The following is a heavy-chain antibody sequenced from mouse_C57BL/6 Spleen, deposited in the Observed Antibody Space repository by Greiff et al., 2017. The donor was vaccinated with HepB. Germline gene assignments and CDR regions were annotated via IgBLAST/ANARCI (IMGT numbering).Heavy chain of an antibody. CDR3: ARSGNYYGSSYGY. CDR2: IYPGSGST. Sequence: QVHVKQSGAELVKPGASVKMSCKASGYTFTSYWITWVKQRPGQGLEWIGDIYPGSGSTNYNEKFKSKATLTVDTSSSTAYMQLSSLTSEDSAVYYCARSGNYYGSSYGYWGQGTLVTVSA. D-gene: IGHD1-1*01. V-gene: IGHV1-55*01. J-gene: IGHJ3*01. CDR1: GYTFTSYW.